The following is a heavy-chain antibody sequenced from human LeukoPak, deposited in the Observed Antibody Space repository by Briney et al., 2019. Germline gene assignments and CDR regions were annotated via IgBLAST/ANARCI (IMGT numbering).Heavy chain of an antibody. J-gene: IGHJ3*02. CDR3: ANTCSSTSCYKEGAFDI. CDR1: GGTFSSYT. CDR2: IIPILGIA. D-gene: IGHD2-2*02. V-gene: IGHV1-69*02. Sequence: SVKVSCKASGGTFSSYTISWVPQAPGQGLDWMGRIIPILGIANYAQKFQGRVTITADKSTSTAYMELSSLRSEDTAVYYCANTCSSTSCYKEGAFDIWGQGTMVTVSS.